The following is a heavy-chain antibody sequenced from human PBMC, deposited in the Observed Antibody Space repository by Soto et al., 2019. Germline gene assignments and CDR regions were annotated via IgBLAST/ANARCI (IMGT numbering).Heavy chain of an antibody. Sequence: EVQLFESGGGLVEPGESLRLSCAASGFIFKDFAMSWVRQAPGKGLEWVASITTSDDITYSADSVRGRFTISRDNSANTLFLQMSSLRGNDTATYYCTKVDSTGYFGPSSSDTPPDHWGQGTLVNASS. V-gene: IGHV3-23*05. D-gene: IGHD3-22*01. CDR2: ITTSDDIT. J-gene: IGHJ5*02. CDR3: TKVDSTGYFGPSSSDTPPDH. CDR1: GFIFKDFA.